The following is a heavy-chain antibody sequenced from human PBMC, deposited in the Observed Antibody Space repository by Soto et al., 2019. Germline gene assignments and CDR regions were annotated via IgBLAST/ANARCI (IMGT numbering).Heavy chain of an antibody. J-gene: IGHJ4*02. CDR1: GGSISSTTYY. D-gene: IGHD5-18*01. V-gene: IGHV4-39*07. CDR3: AREGGYSYGYQAPLFDY. Sequence: SETLSLTCTVSGGSISSTTYYWGWMRQPPGKGLEWIASFFIGGNTYYNPSLKSRVTISVDTSKNQFSLKLSSVTAADTAVYYCAREGGYSYGYQAPLFDYWGQGTLVTVSS. CDR2: FFIGGNT.